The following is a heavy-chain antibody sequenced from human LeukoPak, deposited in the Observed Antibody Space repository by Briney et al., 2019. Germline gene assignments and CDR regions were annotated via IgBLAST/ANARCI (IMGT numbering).Heavy chain of an antibody. CDR1: GFTFSSYS. Sequence: GGSLRLSCAASGFTFSSYSMNWVRQAPGKGLEWVSPISSSSSYIYYADSVKGRFTISRDNAKNSLYLQMNSLRAEGTAVYYCARDDRYCCSTSCYTGMDVWGQGTTVTVSS. D-gene: IGHD2-2*02. V-gene: IGHV3-21*01. CDR2: ISSSSSYI. CDR3: ARDDRYCCSTSCYTGMDV. J-gene: IGHJ6*02.